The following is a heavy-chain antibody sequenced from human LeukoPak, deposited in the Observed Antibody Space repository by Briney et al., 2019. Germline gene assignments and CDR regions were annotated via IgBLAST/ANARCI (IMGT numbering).Heavy chain of an antibody. J-gene: IGHJ5*02. CDR3: ARGRKYSSGWFDP. CDR2: INHSGST. Sequence: PSETLSLTCAVYGGSFSGYYWSWIRQPPVKGLEWIGEINHSGSTNYNPSLKSRVTISVDTSKNQFSLKLSSVTAADTAVYYCARGRKYSSGWFDPWGQGTLVTVSS. D-gene: IGHD6-19*01. V-gene: IGHV4-34*01. CDR1: GGSFSGYY.